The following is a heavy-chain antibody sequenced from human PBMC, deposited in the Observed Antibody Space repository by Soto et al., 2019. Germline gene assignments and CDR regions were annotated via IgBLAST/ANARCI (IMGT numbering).Heavy chain of an antibody. V-gene: IGHV1-69*06. CDR1: GGTFSSYA. D-gene: IGHD2-15*01. Sequence: SVKVSCKASGGTFSSYAISWVRQAPGQGLEWMGGIIPIFGTANYAQKFQGRVTITADKSMSTAYMELSSLRSEDTAVYYCARRSVGGDDAFDIWGQGTMVTVSS. CDR2: IIPIFGTA. J-gene: IGHJ3*02. CDR3: ARRSVGGDDAFDI.